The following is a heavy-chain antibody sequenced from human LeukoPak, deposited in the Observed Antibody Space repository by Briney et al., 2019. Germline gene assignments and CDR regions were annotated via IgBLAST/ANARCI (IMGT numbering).Heavy chain of an antibody. D-gene: IGHD3-22*01. J-gene: IGHJ3*02. Sequence: SETLSLTCAVYGGSFSGYYWSWIRQPPGKGLEWIGEINHSGSTNYNPSLKSRVTISVDTSKNQFSLKLSSVTAADTAVYYCARDSYYFDNSGYYFLAFDIWGQGTMVTVSS. V-gene: IGHV4-34*01. CDR1: GGSFSGYY. CDR3: ARDSYYFDNSGYYFLAFDI. CDR2: INHSGST.